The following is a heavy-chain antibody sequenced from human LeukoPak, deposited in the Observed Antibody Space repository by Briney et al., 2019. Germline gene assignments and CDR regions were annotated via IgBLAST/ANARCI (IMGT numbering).Heavy chain of an antibody. V-gene: IGHV4-34*01. CDR2: INHSGGT. Sequence: PSETLPLTCAVYNESFSDYHWTWIRQPPGRGLEWIGEINHSGGTNYNPSLISRVTISVDTSKNQFSLKLSSVTAADTAIYYCARGGGSSGWPDYWDQGTLVTVSS. J-gene: IGHJ4*02. CDR1: NESFSDYH. D-gene: IGHD6-19*01. CDR3: ARGGGSSGWPDY.